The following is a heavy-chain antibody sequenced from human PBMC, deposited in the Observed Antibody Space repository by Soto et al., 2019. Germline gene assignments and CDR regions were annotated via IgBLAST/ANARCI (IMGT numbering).Heavy chain of an antibody. CDR1: GGSISSSSYY. CDR3: GRHCLVRGVIGAIDY. Sequence: QLQLQESGPGLVKPSETLSLTCTVSGGSISSSSYYWGWIRQPPGKGLEWIGSIYYSGSTYYNPSLKSRVTISVDTSKNQFSLKLSSVTAADTAVYYCGRHCLVRGVIGAIDYWGQGTLVTVSS. CDR2: IYYSGST. J-gene: IGHJ4*02. D-gene: IGHD3-10*01. V-gene: IGHV4-39*01.